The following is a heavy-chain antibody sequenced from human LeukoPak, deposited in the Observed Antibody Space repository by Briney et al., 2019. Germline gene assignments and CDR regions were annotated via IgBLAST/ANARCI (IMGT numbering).Heavy chain of an antibody. J-gene: IGHJ4*02. V-gene: IGHV1-69*13. CDR3: ARDWTMVRGNQNYYFDY. CDR2: IIPIFGTA. Sequence: GASVKVSCKASGGTFSSYAISWVRQAPGQGLEWMGGIIPIFGTANYAQKFQGRVTITADESTSTAYMELSSLRSEDTAVYYCARDWTMVRGNQNYYFDYWGQGTLVTVSS. CDR1: GGTFSSYA. D-gene: IGHD3-10*01.